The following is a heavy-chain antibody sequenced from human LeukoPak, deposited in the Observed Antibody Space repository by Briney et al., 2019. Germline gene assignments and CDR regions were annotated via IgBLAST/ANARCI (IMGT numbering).Heavy chain of an antibody. Sequence: GRSLRLSCAASGFTFSNYSMQWVRQVPGKGLEWVAAIWCDVIRKFYADLVKGRLTISRDNYRNTLYLQINSLRAEETGVYYCGRELEVIRPFGAFDMWGQGTMVTVSS. D-gene: IGHD3-10*01. CDR2: IWCDVIRK. V-gene: IGHV3-33*01. J-gene: IGHJ3*02. CDR3: GRELEVIRPFGAFDM. CDR1: GFTFSNYS.